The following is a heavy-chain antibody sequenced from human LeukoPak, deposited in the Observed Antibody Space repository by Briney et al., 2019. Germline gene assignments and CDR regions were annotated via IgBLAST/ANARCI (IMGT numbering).Heavy chain of an antibody. V-gene: IGHV3-7*01. J-gene: IGHJ4*02. Sequence: GGSLRLSCAASGFTFSSYWMSWVRQAPGKGLEWVANIKQDGSEKYYVDSVKGRFTISRDNAKNSLYLQMNSLRAEDTAVYYCAREGYCSGGSCDVRGYYFAYWGQGTLVTVSS. CDR1: GFTFSSYW. D-gene: IGHD2-15*01. CDR3: AREGYCSGGSCDVRGYYFAY. CDR2: IKQDGSEK.